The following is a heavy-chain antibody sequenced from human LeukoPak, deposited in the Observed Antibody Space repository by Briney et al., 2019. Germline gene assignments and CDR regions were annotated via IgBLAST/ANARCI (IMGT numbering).Heavy chain of an antibody. CDR1: GGSISSGSYY. J-gene: IGHJ6*03. CDR3: ARGYCSSTSCYNVLYYYYYMDV. CDR2: IYTSGST. Sequence: SQTLSLTCTVSGGSISSGSYYWSWIRQPAGKGLEWIGRIYTSGSTNYNPSLKSRVTISVDTSKNQFSLKLSSVTAADTAVYYCARGYCSSTSCYNVLYYYYYMDVWGKGTTVTVSS. D-gene: IGHD2-2*02. V-gene: IGHV4-61*02.